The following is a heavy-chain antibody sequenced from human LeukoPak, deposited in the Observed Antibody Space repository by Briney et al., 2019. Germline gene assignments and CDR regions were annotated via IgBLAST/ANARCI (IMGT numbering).Heavy chain of an antibody. CDR1: GDSLSSTTYY. J-gene: IGHJ4*02. Sequence: SETLSLTCTVSGDSLSSTTYYWGWIRQPPGKGLEWIGIIYYSGSTYYNPSLKSRVTISVDTSNNQFSLKLSSVTAADTAVYYCAKYIGGTMFDYWAREPWSPSPQ. V-gene: IGHV4-39*01. CDR2: IYYSGST. CDR3: AKYIGGTMFDY. D-gene: IGHD5-12*01.